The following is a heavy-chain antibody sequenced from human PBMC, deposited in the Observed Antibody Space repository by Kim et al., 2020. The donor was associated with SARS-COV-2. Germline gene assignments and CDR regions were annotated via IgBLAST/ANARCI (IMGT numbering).Heavy chain of an antibody. V-gene: IGHV4-39*01. J-gene: IGHJ4*02. D-gene: IGHD2-2*01. CDR2: IYYSGST. CDR1: GGSISSSSYY. Sequence: SETLSLTCTVTGGSISSSSYYWGWIRQPPGKGLEWIGSIYYSGSTYYNTSLKSRVTISVDTSKNQFSLRLSSVTAADTAVYYCARHSRNVVVPAAILAWGQGTLVTVSS. CDR3: ARHSRNVVVPAAILA.